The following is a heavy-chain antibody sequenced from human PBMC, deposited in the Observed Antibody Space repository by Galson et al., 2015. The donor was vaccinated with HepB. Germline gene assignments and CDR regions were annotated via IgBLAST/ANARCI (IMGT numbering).Heavy chain of an antibody. CDR2: IYPGDSDT. Sequence: QSGAEVKKPGESLKISCKGSGYSFTSYWIGWVRQMPGKGLEWMGIIYPGDSDTRYSPSFQGQVTISADKSISTAYLQWSSLKASDTAMYYCARQVGTDYYYYGMDVWGQGTTVTVSS. D-gene: IGHD2-21*02. CDR1: GYSFTSYW. J-gene: IGHJ6*02. CDR3: ARQVGTDYYYYGMDV. V-gene: IGHV5-51*01.